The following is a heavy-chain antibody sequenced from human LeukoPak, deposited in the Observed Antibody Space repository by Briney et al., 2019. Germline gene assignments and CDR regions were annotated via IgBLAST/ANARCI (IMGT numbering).Heavy chain of an antibody. CDR2: ISYDGSNK. V-gene: IGHV3-30-3*01. CDR1: GFTFSSYA. J-gene: IGHJ4*02. CDR3: ARDQFGDYYDSSGPDY. D-gene: IGHD3-22*01. Sequence: GGSLRLSCAASGFTFSSYAMHGVRQAPGKGLEWVAVISYDGSNKYYADSVKGRFTISRDNSKNTLYLQMNSLRAEDTAVYYCARDQFGDYYDSSGPDYWGQGTLVTVSS.